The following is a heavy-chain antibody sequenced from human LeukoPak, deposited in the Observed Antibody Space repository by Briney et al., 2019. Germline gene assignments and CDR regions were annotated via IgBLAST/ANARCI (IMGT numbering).Heavy chain of an antibody. CDR2: IRSSGSTI. D-gene: IGHD3-9*01. Sequence: GESLTLSCAASGFTLSDYYMSWIRQAPGKVLEWVSYIRSSGSTIYYADSVKGRFTISRDNAKHSLYLQMNSLRAEDTAVYYCAIGYFDWFDMEVWGKGTPVTVSS. CDR1: GFTLSDYY. CDR3: AIGYFDWFDMEV. V-gene: IGHV3-11*01. J-gene: IGHJ6*03.